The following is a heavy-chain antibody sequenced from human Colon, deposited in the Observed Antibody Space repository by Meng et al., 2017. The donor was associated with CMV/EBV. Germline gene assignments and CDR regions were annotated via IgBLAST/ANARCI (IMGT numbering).Heavy chain of an antibody. CDR3: ARGGDSRGGAWFDP. CDR1: CPPLTLLSSL. Sequence: SCPPLTLLSSLCTSLRQPPDPALEWICSLSCNGMPSSDPSLRTQLLISLASSKTQFSLVLASVTAADTAVYYCARGGDSRGGAWFDPWGQGTLVTVSS. V-gene: IGHV4-30-4*08. D-gene: IGHD3-22*01. J-gene: IGHJ5*02. CDR2: LSCNGMP.